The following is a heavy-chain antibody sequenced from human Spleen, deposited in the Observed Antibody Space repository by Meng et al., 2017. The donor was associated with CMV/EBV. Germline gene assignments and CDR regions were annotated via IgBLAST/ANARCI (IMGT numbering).Heavy chain of an antibody. Sequence: AYGDTFSSYSISWVRQAPGEGLEWMGRIIHIIDIVKYSQKFHGRVTITADKSTSTAYMELSSLRSEDSAVYYCARTHCSGTSCDQGWGQGTLVTVSS. V-gene: IGHV1-69*02. CDR3: ARTHCSGTSCDQG. CDR1: GDTFSSYS. D-gene: IGHD2-2*01. CDR2: IIHIIDIV. J-gene: IGHJ4*02.